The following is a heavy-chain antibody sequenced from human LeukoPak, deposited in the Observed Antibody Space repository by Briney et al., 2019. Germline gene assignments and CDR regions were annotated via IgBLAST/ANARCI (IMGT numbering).Heavy chain of an antibody. V-gene: IGHV4-38-2*02. CDR1: GYSISSGYY. CDR2: IYRSGST. J-gene: IGHJ4*02. Sequence: SETLSLTCTVSGYSISSGYYWVWIRQPPGKGLEWIGSIYRSGSTNYNPSLKSRVTISLDKSRNHFSLKLTSVTAADSAVYYCARRSPYSTGWSSYFDYWGQGALVTVSS. D-gene: IGHD6-19*01. CDR3: ARRSPYSTGWSSYFDY.